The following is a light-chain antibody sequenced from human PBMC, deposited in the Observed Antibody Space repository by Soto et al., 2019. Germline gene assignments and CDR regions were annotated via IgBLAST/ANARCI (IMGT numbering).Light chain of an antibody. CDR3: QQYHSYWT. CDR1: QSVTSRY. V-gene: IGKV3-20*01. Sequence: EIVLTQSPGTLSLSPGERATLSCRASQSVTSRYLAWYQQKPGQAPRLLIYGASNRATGIPERFSGSGSWTEFTLTISSLQTDDFSTYYCQQYHSYWTYGQGTKVDIK. CDR2: GAS. J-gene: IGKJ1*01.